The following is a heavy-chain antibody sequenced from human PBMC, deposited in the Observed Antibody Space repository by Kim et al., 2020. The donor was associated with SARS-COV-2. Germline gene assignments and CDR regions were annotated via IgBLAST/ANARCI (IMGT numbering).Heavy chain of an antibody. CDR1: GFTFSSYS. J-gene: IGHJ4*02. D-gene: IGHD7-27*01. CDR3: AREARTGPLGG. CDR2: ISSSSSYI. V-gene: IGHV3-21*01. Sequence: GGSLRLSCAASGFTFSSYSMNWVRQAPGKGLEWVSSISSSSSYIYYADSVKGRFTISRDNAKNSLYLQMNSLRAEDTAVYYCAREARTGPLGGWGQGTLVPVSS.